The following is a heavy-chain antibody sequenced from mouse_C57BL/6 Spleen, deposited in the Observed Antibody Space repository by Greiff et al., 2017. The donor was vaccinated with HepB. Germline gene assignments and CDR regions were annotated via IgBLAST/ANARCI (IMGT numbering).Heavy chain of an antibody. Sequence: VQLQQSGPELVKPGASVKISCKASGYTFTDYYMNWVKQSNGKSLEWIGDINPNNGGTSYNQKFKGKATLTVDKSSSTAYMELRSLTSEDSAVYYCARMVTTGPWFAYWGQGTLVTVSA. J-gene: IGHJ3*01. CDR2: INPNNGGT. CDR3: ARMVTTGPWFAY. CDR1: GYTFTDYY. D-gene: IGHD2-2*01. V-gene: IGHV1-26*01.